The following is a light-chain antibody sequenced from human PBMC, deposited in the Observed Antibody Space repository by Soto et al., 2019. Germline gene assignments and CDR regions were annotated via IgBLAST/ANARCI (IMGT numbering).Light chain of an antibody. CDR2: GAS. CDR1: QSVSSN. V-gene: IGKV3-15*01. CDR3: QQYNNWHPWT. Sequence: DIVMTQSPATLSVSPGERATLSCRASQSVSSNLAWYQQKPGQAPRLLIYGASTRATGIPVRFSGSGSGTEFTLTISSRQSEDFAVYYCQQYNNWHPWTFGQGTKVEIK. J-gene: IGKJ1*01.